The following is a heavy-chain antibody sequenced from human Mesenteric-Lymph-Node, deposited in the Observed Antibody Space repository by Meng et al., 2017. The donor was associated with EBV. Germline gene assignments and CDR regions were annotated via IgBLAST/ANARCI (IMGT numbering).Heavy chain of an antibody. CDR1: GDSVSSSSAA. V-gene: IGHV6-1*01. CDR2: TYYRSKWYN. CDR3: ARGTTSVFDL. Sequence: QVQLQQSGPGLVKPSXXLSLTXVISGDSVSSSSAAWTWIRQSPSRGLEWLGRTYYRSKWYNDYAVFVKSRITINPDTSKNQFSLQLNSVTPEDTAVYYCARGTTSVFDLWGRGTLVPVSS. D-gene: IGHD1-14*01. J-gene: IGHJ2*01.